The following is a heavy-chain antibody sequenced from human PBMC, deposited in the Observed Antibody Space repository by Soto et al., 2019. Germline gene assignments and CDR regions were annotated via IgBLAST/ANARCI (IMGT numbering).Heavy chain of an antibody. Sequence: GGSLRLSCAASGFTFSSYGMHWVRQAPGKGLEWVAIISYDGSTEYYADSVKGRFTISRDNSKNTLYLQMNSLRAEDTAVYYCAKKYGDYFSYWGQGNLVTVS. CDR3: AKKYGDYFSY. J-gene: IGHJ4*02. CDR1: GFTFSSYG. CDR2: ISYDGSTE. V-gene: IGHV3-30*18. D-gene: IGHD4-17*01.